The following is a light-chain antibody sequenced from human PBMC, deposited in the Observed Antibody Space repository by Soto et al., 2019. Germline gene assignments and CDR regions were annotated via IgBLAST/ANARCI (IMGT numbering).Light chain of an antibody. CDR1: SSNIGSNT. V-gene: IGLV1-44*01. CDR3: ATWDESLNRHVL. J-gene: IGLJ2*01. Sequence: QSVLTQPPSASGTPGQRVSISCSGSSSNIGSNTVNWYQQLPGTAPKLLIYSNSQRPSGVPDRFSGSKSGTSASLAISGLRSEDEADYYCATWDESLNRHVLFGGGTKLTVL. CDR2: SNS.